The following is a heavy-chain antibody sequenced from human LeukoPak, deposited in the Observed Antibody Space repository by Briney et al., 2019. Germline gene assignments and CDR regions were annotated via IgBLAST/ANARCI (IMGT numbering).Heavy chain of an antibody. CDR3: ASHLGRDIFDY. V-gene: IGHV4-39*01. CDR1: VGSISSTLHY. D-gene: IGHD3-9*01. Sequence: PSETLSLTCTVSVGSISSTLHYWACFRQPPGKELEWIGTTYFNGNTYYNPSLQSRVNISIDASRNQFYLSLGSVTATDTAFYYCASHLGRDIFDYWGQGMRVAVSS. CDR2: TYFNGNT. J-gene: IGHJ4*02.